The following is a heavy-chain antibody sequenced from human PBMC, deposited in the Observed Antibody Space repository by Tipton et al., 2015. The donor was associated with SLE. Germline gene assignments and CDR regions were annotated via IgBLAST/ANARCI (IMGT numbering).Heavy chain of an antibody. CDR1: GFTFNSYE. V-gene: IGHV3-21*05. CDR3: ARGSIAYSYFDY. Sequence: SLRLSCAASGFTFNSYEMNWVRQAPGKGLEWVSYITSSTGYIYYADSVKGRFTISRDNAKNSLYLQMNSLRAEDTAVYYCARGSIAYSYFDYWGQGTLVTVSS. D-gene: IGHD6-6*01. CDR2: ITSSTGYI. J-gene: IGHJ4*02.